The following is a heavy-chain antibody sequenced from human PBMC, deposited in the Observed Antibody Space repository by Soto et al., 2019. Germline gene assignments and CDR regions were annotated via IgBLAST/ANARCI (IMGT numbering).Heavy chain of an antibody. CDR3: ARYGRVVAVAGTDYYYGMDV. CDR1: GYTFTSYG. CDR2: ISAYNGNT. D-gene: IGHD6-19*01. V-gene: IGHV1-18*04. Sequence: ASVKVSCKASGYTFTSYGISWVRQAPGQGLEWMGWISAYNGNTEYAQNFQGRVTMTTDTSTSTAYMELRRVRSDDTAVYYCARYGRVVAVAGTDYYYGMDVWGQGTTVTVSS. J-gene: IGHJ6*02.